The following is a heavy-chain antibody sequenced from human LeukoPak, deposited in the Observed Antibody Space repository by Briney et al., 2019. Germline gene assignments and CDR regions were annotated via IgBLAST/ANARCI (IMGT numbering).Heavy chain of an antibody. CDR3: ANGGYDFWSGYPRIDAFDI. V-gene: IGHV3-30*02. CDR2: IRYDGSNK. D-gene: IGHD3-3*01. J-gene: IGHJ3*02. Sequence: PGGSLRLSCAASGFTFSSYGMHWVRQAPGKGLEWVAFIRYDGSNKYYADSVKGRFTIYRDNSKNTLYLQMNSLRAEDTAVYYCANGGYDFWSGYPRIDAFDIWGQGTMVTVSS. CDR1: GFTFSSYG.